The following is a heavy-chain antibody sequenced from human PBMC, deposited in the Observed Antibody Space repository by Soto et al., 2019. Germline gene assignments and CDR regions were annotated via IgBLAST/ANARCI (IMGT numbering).Heavy chain of an antibody. V-gene: IGHV3-66*01. Sequence: EVQLVESGGGLVQPGGSLRLSCAASGFTVSSNYMSWVRQAPGKGMEWVSVIYSGGSTYYADSVKGRFTISRDNSKNTLYLQMNSLRAEDTSVYYCARGPRGCSDGSCYCYYYYMDVWGKGTTVTVS. CDR1: GFTVSSNY. CDR2: IYSGGST. CDR3: ARGPRGCSDGSCYCYYYYMDV. D-gene: IGHD2-15*01. J-gene: IGHJ6*03.